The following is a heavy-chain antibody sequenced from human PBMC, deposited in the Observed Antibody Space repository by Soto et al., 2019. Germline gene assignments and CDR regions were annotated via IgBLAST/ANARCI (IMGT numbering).Heavy chain of an antibody. D-gene: IGHD6-6*01. CDR2: IKQDGSEK. CDR1: GFTFSSYW. CDR3: AGEKSSSIYYYYYYMDV. Sequence: PGGSLRLSCAASGFTFSSYWMSWVRQAPGKGLEWVANIKQDGSEKYYVDSVKGRFTISRDNAKNSLYLQMNSLRAEDTAVYYCAGEKSSSIYYYYYYMDVWGKGTTVTVSS. V-gene: IGHV3-7*01. J-gene: IGHJ6*03.